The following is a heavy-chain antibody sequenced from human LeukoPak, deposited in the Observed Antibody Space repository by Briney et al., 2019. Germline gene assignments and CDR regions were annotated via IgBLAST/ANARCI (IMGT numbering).Heavy chain of an antibody. CDR1: GGTFSSYT. V-gene: IGHV1-69*04. Sequence: ASVKVSCKASGGTFSSYTISWVRQAPGQGLEWMGRIIPILGIANCAQKFQGRVTITADKSTSTAYMELSSLRSEDTAVYYCARDYDFWSGYFDYWGQGTLVTVSS. J-gene: IGHJ4*02. D-gene: IGHD3-3*01. CDR2: IIPILGIA. CDR3: ARDYDFWSGYFDY.